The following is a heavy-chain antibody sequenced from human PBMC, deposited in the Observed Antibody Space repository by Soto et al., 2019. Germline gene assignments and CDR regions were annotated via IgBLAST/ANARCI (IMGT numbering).Heavy chain of an antibody. J-gene: IGHJ3*02. CDR3: ARAGFPDDDILTGYSNAFDI. CDR2: IYYSGST. Sequence: SETLSLTCTVSGGSISSYYWSWIRQPPGKGLEWIGYIYYSGSTNYNPSLKSRVTISVDTSKNQFSLKLSSVTAADTAVYYCARAGFPDDDILTGYSNAFDIWGQGTMVTVSS. CDR1: GGSISSYY. V-gene: IGHV4-59*01. D-gene: IGHD3-9*01.